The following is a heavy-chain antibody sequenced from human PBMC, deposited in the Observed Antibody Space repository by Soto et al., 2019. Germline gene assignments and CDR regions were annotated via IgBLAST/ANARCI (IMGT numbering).Heavy chain of an antibody. Sequence: QVQLVESGGGVVQPGRSLRLSCAASGFTFSSYGMHWVRQAPGKGLEWVAVISYDGSNKYYADSVKGRFTISRDNSKNTWYLEMNSLRAEDTAVYYCAKDLPLLSLAAHGGFDYWGQGTLVTVPS. CDR1: GFTFSSYG. CDR3: AKDLPLLSLAAHGGFDY. CDR2: ISYDGSNK. D-gene: IGHD3-10*01. V-gene: IGHV3-30*18. J-gene: IGHJ4*02.